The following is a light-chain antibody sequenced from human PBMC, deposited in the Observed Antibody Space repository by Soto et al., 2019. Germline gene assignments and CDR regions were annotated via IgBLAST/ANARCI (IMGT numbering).Light chain of an antibody. Sequence: QSVLTQPASVSGSPGQSITISCTGTSSDVGGYNYVSWYQQHPGKAPKLTIYEVSTRPSGVSNRFSGSKSGNTASLTISGLQAEDEADYYCSSYTSSSTLYVFGTGTKVTVL. CDR3: SSYTSSSTLYV. CDR2: EVS. CDR1: SSDVGGYNY. J-gene: IGLJ1*01. V-gene: IGLV2-14*01.